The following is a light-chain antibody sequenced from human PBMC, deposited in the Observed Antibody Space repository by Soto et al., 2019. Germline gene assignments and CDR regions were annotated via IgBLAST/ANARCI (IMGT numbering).Light chain of an antibody. CDR1: SSDVGGYNY. CDR2: DVS. J-gene: IGLJ2*01. Sequence: QSVLTQPASVSGSPGQSITISCTGTSSDVGGYNYVPWYQQHPGKAPKLLIYDVSNRNSGVSNRFSGSKSGNRASLTISGSLAADDADDYCSSYTSSSTLVVFGGGTKLTVL. V-gene: IGLV2-14*01. CDR3: SSYTSSSTLVV.